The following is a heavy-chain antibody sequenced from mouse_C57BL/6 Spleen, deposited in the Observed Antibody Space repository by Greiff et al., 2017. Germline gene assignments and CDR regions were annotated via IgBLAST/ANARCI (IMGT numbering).Heavy chain of an antibody. CDR2: INPSNGGT. J-gene: IGHJ3*01. CDR3: ASAWGWLRPCFAY. CDR1: GYTFTSYW. V-gene: IGHV1-53*01. Sequence: QVQLQQPGTELVKPGASVKLSCKASGYTFTSYWMHWVKQRPGKGLEWIGNINPSNGGTNYNEKFKSKATLTVDKSSSTAYMQLSSLTSEDSAVYYCASAWGWLRPCFAYWGQGTLVTVSA. D-gene: IGHD2-2*01.